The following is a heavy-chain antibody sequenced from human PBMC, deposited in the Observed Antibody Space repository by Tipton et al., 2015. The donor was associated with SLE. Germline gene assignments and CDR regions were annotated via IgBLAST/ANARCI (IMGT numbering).Heavy chain of an antibody. Sequence: SLRLSCVASGFIFKNYVLHWVCQAPGKGLEWVTYIWYDGSNQYSADSVKGRFTISRDDSENTLYLQMDSLRPTDTAVYYCAKDPRPYSSTWVVDYLEDWSQGTLVSVSP. CDR2: IWYDGSNQ. D-gene: IGHD2-15*01. V-gene: IGHV3-33*06. CDR3: AKDPRPYSSTWVVDYLED. J-gene: IGHJ1*01. CDR1: GFIFKNYV.